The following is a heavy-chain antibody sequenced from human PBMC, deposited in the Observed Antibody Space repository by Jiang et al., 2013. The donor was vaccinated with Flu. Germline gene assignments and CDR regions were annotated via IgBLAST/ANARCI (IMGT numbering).Heavy chain of an antibody. J-gene: IGHJ4*02. V-gene: IGHV5-51*01. CDR1: GYSFTNYW. CDR2: IYPGDSDA. CDR3: ARQGCEGTSCHTIDY. D-gene: IGHD2-2*02. Sequence: GAEVKKPGESLRISCKGSGYSFTNYWIGWVRQMPGKGLEWMGIIYPGDSDARYSPSLQGQVTISADKSISTAYLQWSSLKASDTAIYYCARQGCEGTSCHTIDYWGQGALVTVSS.